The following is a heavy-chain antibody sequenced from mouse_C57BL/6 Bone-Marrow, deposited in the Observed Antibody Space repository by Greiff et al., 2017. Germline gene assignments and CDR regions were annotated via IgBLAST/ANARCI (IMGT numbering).Heavy chain of an antibody. V-gene: IGHV1-50*01. CDR1: GYTFTSYW. D-gene: IGHD2-4*01. Sequence: QVQLQQPGAELVKPGASVKLSCKASGYTFTSYWMQWVKQRPGQGLEWIGEIDPSDSYTNYNQKFKGKATLTVDTSSSTAYMQLSSLTSEDSAVYYCARVYFEDYYAMDYWCQGTSVTVSS. J-gene: IGHJ4*01. CDR3: ARVYFEDYYAMDY. CDR2: IDPSDSYT.